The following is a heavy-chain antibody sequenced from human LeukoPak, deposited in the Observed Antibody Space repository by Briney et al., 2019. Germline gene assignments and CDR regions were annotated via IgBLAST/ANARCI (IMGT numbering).Heavy chain of an antibody. J-gene: IGHJ4*02. V-gene: IGHV3-21*01. D-gene: IGHD3-10*01. Sequence: PGGSLRLSCAASGFTFDDYGMSWVRQAPGKGLEWVSSISSSSSYVYYADSVKGRFTISRDNAKNSPYLQMNSLRAEDTAVYYCARDSYYYGSATAHPFDYWGQGTLVTVSS. CDR1: GFTFDDYG. CDR3: ARDSYYYGSATAHPFDY. CDR2: ISSSSSYV.